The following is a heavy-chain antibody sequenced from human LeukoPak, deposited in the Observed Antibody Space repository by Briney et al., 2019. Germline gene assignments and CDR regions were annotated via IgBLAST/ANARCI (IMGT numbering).Heavy chain of an antibody. D-gene: IGHD6-13*01. V-gene: IGHV3-33*06. J-gene: IGHJ4*02. CDR2: IWYDGSNK. CDR1: GFTFSSYG. Sequence: PGGSLRLSCAASGFTFSSYGMHWVRQAPGKGLEWVAVIWYDGSNKYYADSVKGRFTISRDNSKNTLYLQMNSLRAEDTAVYYCAKDLAHSSSHFFDYWGQGTLVTVSS. CDR3: AKDLAHSSSHFFDY.